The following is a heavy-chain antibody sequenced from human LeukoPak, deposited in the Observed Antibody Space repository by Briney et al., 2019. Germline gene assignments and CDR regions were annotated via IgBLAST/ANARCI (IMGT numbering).Heavy chain of an antibody. CDR1: GFTFNNYW. V-gene: IGHV3-7*01. CDR3: ASVDDRSRYRPEGH. CDR2: IKQDGSEK. Sequence: PGGSLRLSCAASGFTFNNYWMNWVRQAPGKGLEWVATIKQDGSEKYYVDSVKGRFTISRDNAKNSLDLQMNSLRVEDTAVYFCASVDDRSRYRPEGHWGQGTLVTVSS. D-gene: IGHD1-14*01. J-gene: IGHJ4*02.